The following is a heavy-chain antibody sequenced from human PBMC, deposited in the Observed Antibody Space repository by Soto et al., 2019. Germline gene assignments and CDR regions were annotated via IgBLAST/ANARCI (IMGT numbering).Heavy chain of an antibody. CDR3: ARGPSTDKVDY. V-gene: IGHV4-30-4*01. J-gene: IGHJ4*02. CDR1: GGSINGGGYF. Sequence: QVQLQESGPGLVKPSQTLSLTCTVSGGSINGGGYFWSWIRQTPGKGLEWIGHIYNSGTTYTNPSLNSRATISGDTSPNQFALNLKSVTAAHTAVYYCARGPSTDKVDYWGQGTLVTVSS. CDR2: IYNSGTT. D-gene: IGHD2-2*01.